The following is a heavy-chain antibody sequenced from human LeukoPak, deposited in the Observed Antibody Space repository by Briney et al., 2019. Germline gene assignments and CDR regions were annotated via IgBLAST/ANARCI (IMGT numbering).Heavy chain of an antibody. J-gene: IGHJ4*02. CDR2: IYYSGST. D-gene: IGHD3-10*01. V-gene: IGHV4-39*01. CDR1: GGSMYSSTYY. CDR3: MGAPFTSLVWMAHFDN. Sequence: TASETLSLTCSVSGGSMYSSTYYWGWIRQPPGKGLEWIGTIYYSGSTYYNPSLKSRVTISVDTSKNQFSLKLNSGTAADTAVYYCMGAPFTSLVWMAHFDNWGQGTLVTVSS.